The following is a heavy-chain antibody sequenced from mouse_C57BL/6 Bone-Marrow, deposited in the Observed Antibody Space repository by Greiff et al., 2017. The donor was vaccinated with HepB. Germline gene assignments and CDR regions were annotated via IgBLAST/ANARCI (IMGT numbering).Heavy chain of an antibody. CDR1: GFTFSDYY. D-gene: IGHD1-1*01. V-gene: IGHV5-12*01. CDR3: ARLHYGSSEYYFDY. CDR2: ISNGGGST. J-gene: IGHJ2*01. Sequence: EVQVVESGGGLVQPGGSLKLSCAASGFTFSDYYMYWVRQTPEKRLEWVAYISNGGGSTYYPDTVKGRFTISRDNAKNTLYLQMSRLKSEDTAMYYCARLHYGSSEYYFDYWGQGTTLTVSS.